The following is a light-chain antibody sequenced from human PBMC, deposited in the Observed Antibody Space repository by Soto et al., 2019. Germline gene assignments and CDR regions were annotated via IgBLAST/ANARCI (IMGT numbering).Light chain of an antibody. Sequence: DIQVTQSPSSLSASVGDRVTITCRASQSIRNYLNWYQQKPGKAPKLLIYAASSLQSGVPSRLSGSGSGTDFTLTIASLQPEDFATYYCQLSYSTPPAFGQGTKVDIK. V-gene: IGKV1-39*01. CDR2: AAS. J-gene: IGKJ1*01. CDR3: QLSYSTPPA. CDR1: QSIRNY.